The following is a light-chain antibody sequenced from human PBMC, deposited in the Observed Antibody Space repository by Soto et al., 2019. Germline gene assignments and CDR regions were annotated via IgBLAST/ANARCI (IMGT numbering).Light chain of an antibody. CDR2: EDN. Sequence: NSMLTQPHSVSESPGKTVTISCTGSSGSIASNYVQWYQQRPGSAPTTVIYEDNQRPSGVPDRFSGSIDSSSNSASLTISGLKTEDEADYYCQSYDSSNVVFGGGTKVTVL. V-gene: IGLV6-57*02. J-gene: IGLJ2*01. CDR3: QSYDSSNVV. CDR1: SGSIASNY.